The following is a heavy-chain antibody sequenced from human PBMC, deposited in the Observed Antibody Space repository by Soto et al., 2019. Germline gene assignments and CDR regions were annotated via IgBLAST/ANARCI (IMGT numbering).Heavy chain of an antibody. CDR1: GFTFSSYG. V-gene: IGHV3-33*01. J-gene: IGHJ6*02. CDR3: ARDLELLWFGELLQGYGMDV. CDR2: IWYDGSNK. D-gene: IGHD3-10*01. Sequence: GGSLRLSCAASGFTFSSYGMHWVRQAPGKGLEWVAVIWYDGSNKYYADSVKGRFTISRDNSKNTLYLQMNSLRAEDTAVYYCARDLELLWFGELLQGYGMDVWGQGTTVTVSS.